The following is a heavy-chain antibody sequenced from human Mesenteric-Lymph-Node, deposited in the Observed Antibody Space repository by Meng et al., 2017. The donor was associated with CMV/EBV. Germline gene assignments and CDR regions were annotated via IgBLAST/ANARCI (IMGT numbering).Heavy chain of an antibody. CDR1: GYSFTSHD. CDR2: MNPSSGDT. D-gene: IGHD7-27*01. CDR3: ARSRITGEGYLDY. Sequence: ASVKVSCKASGYSFTSHDINWVRQATGQGLEWMGLMNPSSGDTESAQKFQGRVTMTGDTSTSTAYMELSSLRSEDTAVYYCARSRITGEGYLDYWGQGTLVTVSS. J-gene: IGHJ4*02. V-gene: IGHV1-8*01.